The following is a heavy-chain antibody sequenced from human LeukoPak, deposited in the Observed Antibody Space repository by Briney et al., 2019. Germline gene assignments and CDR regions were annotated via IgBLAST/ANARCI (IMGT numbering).Heavy chain of an antibody. CDR1: GGSISSYY. Sequence: SETRSLTCTVSGGSISSYYWSWIRQPPGKGLEWIGYIYYSGSTNYNPSLKSRVTISVDTSKNQFSLKLSSVTAADTAVYYCASFARFGEPSGFDYWGQGTLVTVSS. CDR2: IYYSGST. D-gene: IGHD3-10*01. CDR3: ASFARFGEPSGFDY. V-gene: IGHV4-59*01. J-gene: IGHJ4*02.